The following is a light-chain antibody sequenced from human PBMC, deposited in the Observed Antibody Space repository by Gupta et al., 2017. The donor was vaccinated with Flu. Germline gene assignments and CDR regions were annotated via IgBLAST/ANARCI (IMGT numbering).Light chain of an antibody. Sequence: SYVLTQPPSVSVVPGQTARITCGGNSIGTKTVHWYQQKPGQAPVVVVYDDYDRPSGIPERFSGSNSGNMATLTISRVEAGDEADYYCQLWESNSERYVFGSGTRLTVL. CDR2: DDY. J-gene: IGLJ1*01. V-gene: IGLV3-21*02. CDR1: SIGTKT. CDR3: QLWESNSERYV.